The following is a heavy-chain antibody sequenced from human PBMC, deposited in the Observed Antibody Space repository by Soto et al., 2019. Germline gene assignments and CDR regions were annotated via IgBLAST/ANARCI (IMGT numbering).Heavy chain of an antibody. CDR3: ARATGYYEYYYYGMDV. J-gene: IGHJ6*02. CDR2: IIPIFGTA. CDR1: GYTFTSYY. D-gene: IGHD3-9*01. V-gene: IGHV1-69*05. Sequence: SVKVSCKASGYTFTSYYMHWVRQAPGQGLEWMGGIIPIFGTASYAQKFQGRVTITTDKSTSTAYMELSSLRSEDTAVYYCARATGYYEYYYYGMDVWGQGTTVTVSS.